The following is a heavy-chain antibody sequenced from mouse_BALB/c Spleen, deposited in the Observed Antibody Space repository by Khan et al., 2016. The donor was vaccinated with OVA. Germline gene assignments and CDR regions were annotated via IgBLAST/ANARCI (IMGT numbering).Heavy chain of an antibody. CDR3: ARGGNCGAMDY. J-gene: IGHJ4*01. V-gene: IGHV3-2*02. CDR1: GYSITSDYA. CDR2: ITYSGST. Sequence: EVELVESGPGLVKPSQSLSLTCTVTGYSITSDYAWNWIRQFPGNKLEWMGYITYSGSTSYNPSLKSRISFTRDTSKNQFFLQLNSVTTEDTATDYLARGGNCGAMDYWGQGTSVTVSS. D-gene: IGHD2-1*01.